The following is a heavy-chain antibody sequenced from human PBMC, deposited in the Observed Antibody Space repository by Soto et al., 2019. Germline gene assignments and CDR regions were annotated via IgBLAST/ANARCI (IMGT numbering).Heavy chain of an antibody. CDR3: ARDRGSNGWSFDY. Sequence: ASVKVSCKASGYSFTGHYVHWVRQAPGQGLEWMGWINPNSGGTSFAQKFQGWVTMTRDTSISTAYMELSRLRSDDTAVYYCARDRGSNGWSFDYWGQGTLVTVSS. CDR1: GYSFTGHY. CDR2: INPNSGGT. V-gene: IGHV1-2*04. D-gene: IGHD6-19*01. J-gene: IGHJ4*02.